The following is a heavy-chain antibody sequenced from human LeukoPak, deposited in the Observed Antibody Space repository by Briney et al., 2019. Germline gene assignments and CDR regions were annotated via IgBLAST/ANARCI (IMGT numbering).Heavy chain of an antibody. CDR2: IKSKTDGGTT. V-gene: IGHV3-15*01. CDR3: HTNYGDYEERIFDY. D-gene: IGHD4-17*01. J-gene: IGHJ4*02. CDR1: GFTFSNAW. Sequence: GGSLRLSCAASGFTFSNAWMSWVRQAPGKGLEWVGRIKSKTDGGTTDYAAPVKGRFTISRDDSKNTLYLQMNSLKTEDTAVYYCHTNYGDYEERIFDYWGQGTLVTVSS.